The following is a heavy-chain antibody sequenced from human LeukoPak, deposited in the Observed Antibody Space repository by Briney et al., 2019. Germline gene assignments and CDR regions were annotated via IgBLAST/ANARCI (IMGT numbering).Heavy chain of an antibody. CDR2: ISYDGSNK. J-gene: IGHJ4*02. D-gene: IGHD4-17*01. CDR3: ARDLFGDYDGGFGY. CDR1: GFTFSSYA. V-gene: IGHV3-30-3*01. Sequence: PGGSLRLSFAASGFTFSSYAMHWVRQAPGKGLEWVAVISYDGSNKYYADSVKGRFTISRDNSKNTLYLQMNSLRAEDTAVYYCARDLFGDYDGGFGYWGQGTLVTVSS.